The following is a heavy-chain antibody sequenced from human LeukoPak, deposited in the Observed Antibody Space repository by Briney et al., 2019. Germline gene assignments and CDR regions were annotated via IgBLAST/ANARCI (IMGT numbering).Heavy chain of an antibody. CDR3: ARGGGLYYYYYMDV. J-gene: IGHJ6*03. V-gene: IGHV4-59*01. Sequence: SETLSLTCTVSGGSITSYYWSWIRQPPGKGLEWIGYIYYSGSTNYNPSLESRVTISVDTSKNQFSLKLSSVTAADTAVYYCARGGGLYYYYYMDVWGKGTTVTISS. CDR1: GGSITSYY. CDR2: IYYSGST. D-gene: IGHD3-16*01.